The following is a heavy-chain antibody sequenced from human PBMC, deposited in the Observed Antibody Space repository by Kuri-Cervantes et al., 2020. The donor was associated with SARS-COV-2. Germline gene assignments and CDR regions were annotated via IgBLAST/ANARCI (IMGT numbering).Heavy chain of an antibody. CDR3: ARGVRQRITIFGVVSRFDP. J-gene: IGHJ5*02. Sequence: ESLKISCTVSGGSISSYYWSWIRQPPGKGLEWIGYIYYSGSTNYNPSLKSRVTISVDTSKNQFSLKLSSVTAADTAVYYCARGVRQRITIFGVVSRFDPWGHGTRVTVSS. CDR2: IYYSGST. D-gene: IGHD3-3*01. CDR1: GGSISSYY. V-gene: IGHV4-59*01.